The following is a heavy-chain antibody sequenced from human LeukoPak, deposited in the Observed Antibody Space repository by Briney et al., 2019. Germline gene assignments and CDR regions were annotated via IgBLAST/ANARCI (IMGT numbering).Heavy chain of an antibody. CDR3: ARDYYDSSGYYAFDI. CDR1: GGTFSSYA. Sequence: SVKVSCKASGGTFSSYAISWVRQAPGQGLEWMGRIIPIFGTANYAQKFQGRVTITTDESTSTAYMELSSLRSEDTAVYYCARDYYDSSGYYAFDIWAKGQWSPSL. J-gene: IGHJ3*02. D-gene: IGHD3-22*01. V-gene: IGHV1-69*05. CDR2: IIPIFGTA.